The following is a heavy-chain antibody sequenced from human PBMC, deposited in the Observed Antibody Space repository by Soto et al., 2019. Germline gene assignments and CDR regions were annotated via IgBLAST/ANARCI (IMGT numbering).Heavy chain of an antibody. CDR3: ARDPVRVVVPTASNGYYFGMDV. V-gene: IGHV3-30-3*01. D-gene: IGHD2-2*01. CDR1: GFTFSSYA. J-gene: IGHJ6*02. Sequence: QVQLVESGGGVVQPGRSLRLSCAASGFTFSSYAMHWVRQAPGKGLEWVADISYDGSNKYNADSVKGRFTISRDNSKNTLYLQMNSLRAEDTAVYYCARDPVRVVVPTASNGYYFGMDVWGQGTTVTVSS. CDR2: ISYDGSNK.